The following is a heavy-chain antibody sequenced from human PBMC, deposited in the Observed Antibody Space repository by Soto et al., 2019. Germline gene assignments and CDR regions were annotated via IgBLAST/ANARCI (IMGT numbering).Heavy chain of an antibody. D-gene: IGHD2-8*02. CDR3: VRVSNDWYWIDY. CDR1: GFTFSNYW. CDR2: INIGGSAE. J-gene: IGHJ4*02. V-gene: IGHV3-74*01. Sequence: EVQLVESGGGLVQPGGSLRLSCAASGFTFSNYWMHWVRLPPGKGLLWVSRINIGGSAENYAGSVEGRFTVSRDDSKTTLYLQMSSLGDDDTAVYYGVRVSNDWYWIDYWGQGAPVTVSS.